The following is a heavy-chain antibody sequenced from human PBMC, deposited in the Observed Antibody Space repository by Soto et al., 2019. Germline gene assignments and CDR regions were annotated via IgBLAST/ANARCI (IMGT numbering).Heavy chain of an antibody. V-gene: IGHV4-30-4*01. CDR3: ARVWGVGPAADHYYYYGMDV. D-gene: IGHD2-2*01. Sequence: SETLSLTCTVSGGSISSGDYYWSWIRQPPGKGLEWIGYIYYSGSTYYNPSLKSRVTISVDTSKNQFSLKLSSVTAADTAVYYCARVWGVGPAADHYYYYGMDVWGQGTTVTVSS. CDR1: GGSISSGDYY. J-gene: IGHJ6*02. CDR2: IYYSGST.